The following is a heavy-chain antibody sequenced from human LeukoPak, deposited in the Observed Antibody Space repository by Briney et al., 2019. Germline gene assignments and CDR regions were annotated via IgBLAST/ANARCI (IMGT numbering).Heavy chain of an antibody. V-gene: IGHV4-30-2*01. CDR1: GGSISSGGYS. CDR3: ARGPLYCSSTSCFLNWFDP. CDR2: IYHSGST. J-gene: IGHJ5*02. D-gene: IGHD2-2*01. Sequence: SETLSLTCAASGGSISSGGYSWSWIRQPPGKGLEWIGYIYHSGSTYYNPSLKSRVTISVDRSKNQFSLKLSSVTAADTAVYYCARGPLYCSSTSCFLNWFDPWGQGTLVTVSS.